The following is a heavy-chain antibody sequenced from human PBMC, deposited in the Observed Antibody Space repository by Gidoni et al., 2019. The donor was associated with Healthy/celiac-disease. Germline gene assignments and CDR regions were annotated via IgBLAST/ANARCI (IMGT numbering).Heavy chain of an antibody. J-gene: IGHJ4*02. D-gene: IGHD2-2*01. CDR3: ARQCGQLLPFDY. CDR1: GGSISSSSYY. CDR2: IYYSGST. Sequence: QLQLQESGPGLVKPSETLSFTCTVSGGSISSSSYYWGWIRPPPGKGLEWIESIYYSGSTYYNPSLKSRVTISVDTSKNQFSLKLSSVTAADTAVYYCARQCGQLLPFDYWGQGTLVTVSS. V-gene: IGHV4-39*01.